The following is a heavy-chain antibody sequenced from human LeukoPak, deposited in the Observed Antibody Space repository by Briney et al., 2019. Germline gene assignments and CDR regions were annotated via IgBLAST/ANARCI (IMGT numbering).Heavy chain of an antibody. J-gene: IGHJ4*02. V-gene: IGHV3-23*01. CDR1: GFTFDDYG. Sequence: GGSLRLSCAASGFTFDDYGMSWVRQAPGKGLEWVSGISGTGVGTHYADSVKGRFTISRDNSKNTPYVQMNNLRGEDTAIYYCAKGRYGTFYFDYWGQGALVTVSS. CDR2: ISGTGVGT. CDR3: AKGRYGTFYFDY. D-gene: IGHD3-9*01.